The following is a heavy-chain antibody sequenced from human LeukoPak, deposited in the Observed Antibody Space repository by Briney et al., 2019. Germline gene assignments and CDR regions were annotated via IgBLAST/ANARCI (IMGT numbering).Heavy chain of an antibody. D-gene: IGHD3-9*01. CDR3: AREFLTGYKPRYFDY. Sequence: SETLSLNCGVSGYSISSGYYWGWIRQPPGKGLEWIGSVSHSGTTFYNPSLKSRVTIPVDTSKNDFSLNLTSVTAADTAVYYCAREFLTGYKPRYFDYWGQGTLVTVSS. J-gene: IGHJ4*02. CDR1: GYSISSGYY. V-gene: IGHV4-38-2*01. CDR2: VSHSGTT.